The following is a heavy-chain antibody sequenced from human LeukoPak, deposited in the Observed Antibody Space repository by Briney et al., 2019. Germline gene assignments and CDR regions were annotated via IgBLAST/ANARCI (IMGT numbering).Heavy chain of an antibody. CDR1: GGSISGYF. D-gene: IGHD3-22*01. CDR3: ARWGSSGFDY. CDR2: IYYSGST. V-gene: IGHV4-59*01. Sequence: SETLSLTCTVSGGSISGYFWSWIRQPPGKGLQWIGYIYYSGSTNYNPSLKSRVTISVDTSNNQFSLKLSSVTAADTAVYYCARWGSSGFDYWGQGTLVTVSP. J-gene: IGHJ4*02.